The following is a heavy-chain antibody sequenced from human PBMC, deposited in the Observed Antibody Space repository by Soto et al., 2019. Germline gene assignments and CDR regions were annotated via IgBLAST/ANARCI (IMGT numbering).Heavy chain of an antibody. D-gene: IGHD4-17*01. CDR2: INLRGGTT. CDR3: ARGPDDSDVPRWDY. Sequence: QVQLMQSGAEVRKPGASVRLSCETSGYNFNQYYIHWVRQAPGQGLEWMGIINLRGGTTEYAHKFRGIVTVTGDTSTRTAYMELRSLRSDDTAIYFCARGPDDSDVPRWDYWGQGTLVTVSS. CDR1: GYNFNQYY. J-gene: IGHJ4*02. V-gene: IGHV1-46*02.